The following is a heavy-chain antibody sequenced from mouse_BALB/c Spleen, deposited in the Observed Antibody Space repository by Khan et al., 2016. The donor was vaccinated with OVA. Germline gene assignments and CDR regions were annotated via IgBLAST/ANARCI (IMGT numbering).Heavy chain of an antibody. D-gene: IGHD2-14*01. V-gene: IGHV1-4*01. J-gene: IGHJ4*01. CDR2: INPRSGYT. CDR3: ARRTTGYTMDS. Sequence: QVRLQQSGAELARPGASVRMSCKASGYTFTSNTMHWIKQRPGQGLEWIGYINPRSGYTNYNQNFKDKATLTADKSSSTAYMQLISLTSEDSAVYYCARRTTGYTMDSWGQGTSVTVSS. CDR1: GYTFTSNT.